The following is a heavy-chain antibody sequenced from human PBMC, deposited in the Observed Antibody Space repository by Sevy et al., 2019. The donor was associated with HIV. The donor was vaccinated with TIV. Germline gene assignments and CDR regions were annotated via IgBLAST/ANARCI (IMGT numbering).Heavy chain of an antibody. D-gene: IGHD3-10*01. Sequence: GESLKISCAASGVAFNSYWMSWVRQAPGMGLQWVGTIKEDGSEKYYVDSMKGRFTISRDNAKNSLYLQMNSLRAEDTAVYYCARDWRGYIGSGSDYYYYGMDVWGQGTTVTVSS. CDR2: IKEDGSEK. CDR3: ARDWRGYIGSGSDYYYYGMDV. J-gene: IGHJ6*02. V-gene: IGHV3-7*03. CDR1: GVAFNSYW.